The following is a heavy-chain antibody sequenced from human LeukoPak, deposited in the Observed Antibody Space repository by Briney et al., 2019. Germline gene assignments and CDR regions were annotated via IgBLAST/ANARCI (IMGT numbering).Heavy chain of an antibody. J-gene: IGHJ4*02. CDR2: ISSDGNNK. CDR1: RFTFSSFA. V-gene: IGHV3-30*04. D-gene: IGHD6-6*01. Sequence: GRSLRLSCAASRFTFSSFAVHWVRQAPGKGLEWVAIISSDGNNKFYADSVKGRFTISRDNSKNTLYLQVDSLRAEDTAVYYCARVVVSSSSDYFDYWGQGTLVTVSS. CDR3: ARVVVSSSSDYFDY.